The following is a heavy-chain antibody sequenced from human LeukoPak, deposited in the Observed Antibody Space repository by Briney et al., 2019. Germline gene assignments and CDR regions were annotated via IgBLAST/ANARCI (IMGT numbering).Heavy chain of an antibody. CDR1: GFTFSTSW. CDR3: ARDYGGNLGLSAFDI. CDR2: INTDGSST. Sequence: GGSLRLSCAASGFTFSTSWMHWVRRAPGKGLVWVSRINTDGSSTTYADSVKGRFTISRDNAKSTLYLQMNSLRVEDTAVYYCARDYGGNLGLSAFDIWGQGTMVIVSS. D-gene: IGHD4-23*01. J-gene: IGHJ3*02. V-gene: IGHV3-74*01.